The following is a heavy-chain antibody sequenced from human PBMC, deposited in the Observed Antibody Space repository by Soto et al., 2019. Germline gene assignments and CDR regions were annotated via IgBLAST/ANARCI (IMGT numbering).Heavy chain of an antibody. CDR1: GGSFSPNY. V-gene: IGHV4-59*08. J-gene: IGHJ5*02. Sequence: PSETLSLTCTMSGGSFSPNYRSWIRQPPGKALEWVGYIYYGGTSSYNPSLKSRVTISLDTSKSQVSLRLSSVTAEDTAVYYCTRHATYYDSGRYIGDWFDLWGQGTLVTVSS. CDR3: TRHATYYDSGRYIGDWFDL. CDR2: IYYGGTS. D-gene: IGHD3-22*01.